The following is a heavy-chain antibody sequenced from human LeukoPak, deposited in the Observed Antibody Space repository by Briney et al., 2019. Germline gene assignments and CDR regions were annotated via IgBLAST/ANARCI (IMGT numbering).Heavy chain of an antibody. CDR1: GFTFDDYA. CDR2: ISWNSGSI. J-gene: IGHJ4*02. CDR3: ASRFPYYDFWSSPHFDY. D-gene: IGHD3-3*01. V-gene: IGHV3-9*01. Sequence: PGRSLRLSCAASGFTFDDYAMHWVRQAPGKGLEWVSGISWNSGSIGYADSVKGRFTISRDNAKNSLYLQMNSLRAEDTAVYYCASRFPYYDFWSSPHFDYWGQGTLVTVSS.